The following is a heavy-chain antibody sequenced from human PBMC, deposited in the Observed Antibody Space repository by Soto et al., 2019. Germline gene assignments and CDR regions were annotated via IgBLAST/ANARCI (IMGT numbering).Heavy chain of an antibody. CDR2: IYGDNDK. D-gene: IGHD4-17*01. Sequence: QITLKESGPSPVKPTQTLTVTCTFSGFSLSNSGVGVAWIRQPPGKALEWLALIYGDNDKRYSPSLKTRLTITKDTSKNQVVLTLTNMDPVETATYYCARCTLHDYGDYDPGTSHVFDSWGQGTLVSVSS. CDR1: GFSLSNSGVG. V-gene: IGHV2-5*02. J-gene: IGHJ4*02. CDR3: ARCTLHDYGDYDPGTSHVFDS.